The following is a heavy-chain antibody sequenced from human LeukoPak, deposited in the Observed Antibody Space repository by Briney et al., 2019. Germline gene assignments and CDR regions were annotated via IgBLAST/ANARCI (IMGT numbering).Heavy chain of an antibody. CDR2: IGSSGSTI. J-gene: IGHJ2*01. Sequence: GGSLRLSCAASEFTFSDYYMSWIRQAPGKGLERVSYIGSSGSTIYYADSVKGRFTISRDNAKNSLYLQMNSLRAEDTAVYYCARRIAVAGTRYFDLWGRGTLVTVSS. CDR3: ARRIAVAGTRYFDL. D-gene: IGHD6-19*01. V-gene: IGHV3-11*01. CDR1: EFTFSDYY.